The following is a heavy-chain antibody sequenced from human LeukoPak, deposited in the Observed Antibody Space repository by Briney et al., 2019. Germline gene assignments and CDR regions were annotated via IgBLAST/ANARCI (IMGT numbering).Heavy chain of an antibody. D-gene: IGHD3-22*01. CDR2: IYYSSTT. Sequence: SETLSLTCTVSGGSISYYFWGWIRQPPGKGLEWIGSIYYSSTTFYSPSLKSRVTISVDTPKNQFSLRLSSVTAADTAIYYCARHFIYFESCAFYDWFDPWGQGTLVTVSS. CDR3: ARHFIYFESCAFYDWFDP. CDR1: GGSISYYF. J-gene: IGHJ5*02. V-gene: IGHV4-39*01.